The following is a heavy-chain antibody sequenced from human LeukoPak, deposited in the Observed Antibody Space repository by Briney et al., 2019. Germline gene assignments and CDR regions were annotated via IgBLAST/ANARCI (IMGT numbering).Heavy chain of an antibody. CDR3: VKGRITMVRGVFDY. D-gene: IGHD3-10*01. Sequence: GSLRLSCAASGFTFSSYDMHWVRQAPGKGLEWVAVIWYDGRNKYYGDSVKGRFTVSRDNSKNTLYLQMSSLRAEDTAVYYCVKGRITMVRGVFDYWGQGTLVTVSS. J-gene: IGHJ4*02. CDR1: GFTFSSYD. CDR2: IWYDGRNK. V-gene: IGHV3-30*02.